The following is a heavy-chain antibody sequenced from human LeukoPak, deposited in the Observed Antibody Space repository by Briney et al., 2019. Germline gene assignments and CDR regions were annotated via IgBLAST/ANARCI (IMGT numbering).Heavy chain of an antibody. CDR1: GGSISSYY. D-gene: IGHD3-22*01. Sequence: SETLSLTCTVSGGSISSYYWSWIRQPPGKRLEWIGYIYYSGSTNYNPSLKSRVTISVDTSKNQFSLKLSSVTAADTAVYYCARVRGYYDTPYYYGMDVWGQGTTVTVSS. J-gene: IGHJ6*02. V-gene: IGHV4-59*01. CDR3: ARVRGYYDTPYYYGMDV. CDR2: IYYSGST.